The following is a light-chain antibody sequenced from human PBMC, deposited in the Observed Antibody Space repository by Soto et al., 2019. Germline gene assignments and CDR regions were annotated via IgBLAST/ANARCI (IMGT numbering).Light chain of an antibody. V-gene: IGKV1-33*01. CDR3: QQYDSLPQYT. J-gene: IGKJ2*01. CDR1: QDISNY. CDR2: DAA. Sequence: DIQMTQSPSSLSVSVGDRVTITCQASQDISNYLNWYQQKPGKAPKLLIYDAANLETGVPSRFSGSGSGTDFTFTISSLQPEDIATYYCQQYDSLPQYTFGQGTKLDIK.